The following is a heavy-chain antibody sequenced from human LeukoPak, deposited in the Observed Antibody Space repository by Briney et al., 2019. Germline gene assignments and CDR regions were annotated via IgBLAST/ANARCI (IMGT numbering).Heavy chain of an antibody. J-gene: IGHJ6*02. D-gene: IGHD3-3*01. V-gene: IGHV3-23*01. CDR1: GFSFSNYA. CDR2: ISGSGGST. Sequence: GGSLRLSCVSSGFSFSNYAMSWVRQAPGKGLEWVSSISGSGGSTHYADSVKGRFTISRDKTKNTLYLQMNSLRAEDTAVYYCAKDQAIRTYYDFWSGYYGPDHYYYYGMDVWGQGTTVTVSS. CDR3: AKDQAIRTYYDFWSGYYGPDHYYYYGMDV.